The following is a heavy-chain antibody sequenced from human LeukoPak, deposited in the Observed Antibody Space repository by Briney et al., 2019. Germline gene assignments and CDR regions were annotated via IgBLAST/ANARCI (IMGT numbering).Heavy chain of an antibody. CDR1: GTTLTRLS. Sequence: ASVKVSCKVIGTTLTRLSIHWVRQAPGKGLEWMGGRDPEYGETIYAQDFQGRITMTQDTSTDTAFLELSRLTSEDTALYYCASATIIWGSYRSWLDPWGQGSLVTVSS. D-gene: IGHD3-16*02. V-gene: IGHV1-24*01. J-gene: IGHJ5*02. CDR3: ASATIIWGSYRSWLDP. CDR2: RDPEYGET.